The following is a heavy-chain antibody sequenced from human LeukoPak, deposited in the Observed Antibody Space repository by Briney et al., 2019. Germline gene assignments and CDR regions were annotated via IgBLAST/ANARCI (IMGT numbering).Heavy chain of an antibody. V-gene: IGHV1-69*13. CDR2: IIPIFGTA. J-gene: IGHJ5*02. CDR3: ARGRRDGDYVNSKSGWFDP. D-gene: IGHD4-17*01. Sequence: GASVKVSCKASGGTFSSYAISWVRQAPGQGLEWMGGIIPIFGTANYAQKFQGRVTITADESTSTAYMELSSLRSEDTAVYYCARGRRDGDYVNSKSGWFDPWGQGTLVTVSS. CDR1: GGTFSSYA.